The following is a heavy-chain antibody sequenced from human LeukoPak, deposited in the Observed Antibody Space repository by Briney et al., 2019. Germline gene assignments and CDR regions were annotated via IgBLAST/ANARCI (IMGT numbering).Heavy chain of an antibody. CDR2: FYHAGNS. V-gene: IGHV4-59*11. J-gene: IGHJ4*02. D-gene: IGHD2/OR15-2a*01. CDR3: ARDGPISTAPFDY. Sequence: SETLSLTCTVSGGPITSHFWSWIRQPPGEGLEWIGNFYHAGNSNLNPSLKSRVTISIDTSKNQFSLKLRSMTAADTAVYYCARDGPISTAPFDYWGQGTLVTVSS. CDR1: GGPITSHF.